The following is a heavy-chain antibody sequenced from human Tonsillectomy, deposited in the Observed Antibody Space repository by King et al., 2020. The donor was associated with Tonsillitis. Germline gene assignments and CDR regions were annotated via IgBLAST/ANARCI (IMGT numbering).Heavy chain of an antibody. CDR1: GFTFDDYA. CDR2: ISWNSGSI. D-gene: IGHD6-13*01. V-gene: IGHV3-9*01. J-gene: IGHJ3*02. Sequence: VQLVESGGGLVQPGRSLRLSCAASGFTFDDYAMHWVRQAPGKGLEWVSGISWNSGSIGYADSVKGRFTISRDNAKNSLYLQMNSLRAEDTALYYCAKTKQQLGMEDAFDIWGQGTMVTVSS. CDR3: AKTKQQLGMEDAFDI.